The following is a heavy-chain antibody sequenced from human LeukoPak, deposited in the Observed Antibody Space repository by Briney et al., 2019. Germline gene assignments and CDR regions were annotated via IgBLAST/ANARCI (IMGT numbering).Heavy chain of an antibody. CDR2: IYNSGNI. CDR3: ARSIAGLRSIRRSAFDI. J-gene: IGHJ3*02. CDR1: GGSISSGY. D-gene: IGHD4-17*01. Sequence: SETLSLTCTVSGGSISSGYWSWIRQPPGKGLEWIGYIYNSGNINYNPSLKSRVTISVDTSKNQFSLKLSSVTAADTAVYYCARSIAGLRSIRRSAFDIWGQGTMVTVSS. V-gene: IGHV4-59*12.